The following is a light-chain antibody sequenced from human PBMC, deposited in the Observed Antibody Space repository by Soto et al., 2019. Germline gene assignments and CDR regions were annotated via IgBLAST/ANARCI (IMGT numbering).Light chain of an antibody. Sequence: DIQMTQSPPSLSASVGDRVTITCRASQNIRSYLNWYQQIPGKAPNLLIYATSILQTGVPSRFSGSGTGTDFTVSVNGVQPEDFATYYCQQGYTTPWTFGQGTKVEIK. CDR2: ATS. CDR1: QNIRSY. J-gene: IGKJ1*01. CDR3: QQGYTTPWT. V-gene: IGKV1-39*01.